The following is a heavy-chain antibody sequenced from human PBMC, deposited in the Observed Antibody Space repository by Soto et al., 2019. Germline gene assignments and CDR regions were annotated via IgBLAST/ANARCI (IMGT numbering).Heavy chain of an antibody. V-gene: IGHV3-15*07. CDR1: GFTFSNAW. CDR3: TTGLADSGGMDV. D-gene: IGHD6-13*01. Sequence: EVQLVESGGGLVKPGGSLRLSCAASGFTFSNAWMNWVRQAPGMGLEWVGRGRSKTATDYAAPVKGRFTISRDDSKNTLYLQMNSLKTEDTAVYYCTTGLADSGGMDVWGQGTTVTVSS. CDR2: GRSKTAT. J-gene: IGHJ6*02.